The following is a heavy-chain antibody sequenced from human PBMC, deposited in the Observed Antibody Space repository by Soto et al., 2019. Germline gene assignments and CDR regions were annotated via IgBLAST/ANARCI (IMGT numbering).Heavy chain of an antibody. CDR2: IYYSGST. V-gene: IGHV4-59*12. J-gene: IGHJ4*02. CDR3: ARVTSIGYCSGGSCYSSDY. CDR1: GGSMSSYY. D-gene: IGHD2-15*01. Sequence: SETLSLTCTVSGGSMSSYYWSWIRQSPGKGLEWIGYIYYSGSTNYNPSLKSRVTISVDKSKNQFSLKLSSVTAADTAVYYCARVTSIGYCSGGSCYSSDYYGEGPPGTVSS.